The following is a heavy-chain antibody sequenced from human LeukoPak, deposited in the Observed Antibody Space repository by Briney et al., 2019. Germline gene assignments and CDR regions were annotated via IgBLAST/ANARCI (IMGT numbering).Heavy chain of an antibody. V-gene: IGHV4-4*07. CDR2: IYSSGTT. Sequence: PSETLSLTCTASGGSISSYFWSWIRQPAGKGLEWIGRIYSSGTTNYNTSLKSRVTMSVDTSKNQFSLNLSSVTAADTAVYYCAREGGTYRSLDYWGQGTLVTVSS. J-gene: IGHJ4*02. CDR3: AREGGTYRSLDY. D-gene: IGHD1-26*01. CDR1: GGSISSYF.